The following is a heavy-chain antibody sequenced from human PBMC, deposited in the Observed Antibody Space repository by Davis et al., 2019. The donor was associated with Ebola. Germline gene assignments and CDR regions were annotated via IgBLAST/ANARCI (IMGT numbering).Heavy chain of an antibody. CDR1: GYTFTNYY. CDR3: ARLPESSWVDGMDV. J-gene: IGHJ6*02. CDR2: ISAYNGNT. D-gene: IGHD1-14*01. Sequence: ASVKVSCKASGYTFTNYYMHWVRQAPGQGLEWMGWISAYNGNTAYAQILQGRVTMTTDTSTGTAYMELRSLRSDDTALYYCARLPESSWVDGMDVWGQGTTVTVSS. V-gene: IGHV1-18*04.